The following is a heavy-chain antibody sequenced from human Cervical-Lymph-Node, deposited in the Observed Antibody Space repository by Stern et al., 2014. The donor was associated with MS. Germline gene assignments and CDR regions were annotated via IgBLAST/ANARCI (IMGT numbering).Heavy chain of an antibody. CDR3: ARGGLEVVGATTQDY. D-gene: IGHD1-26*01. V-gene: IGHV1-46*03. CDR1: GYTFTNYY. Sequence: MQLVESGAEVKKPGASVKVSCKASGYTFTNYYMHWVRQAPGQGLEWMGIINPSGGSTSYAQKFQGRVTMTRDTSTSTVYMELSSLRSEDTAVYYCARGGLEVVGATTQDYWGQGTLVTVSS. J-gene: IGHJ4*02. CDR2: INPSGGST.